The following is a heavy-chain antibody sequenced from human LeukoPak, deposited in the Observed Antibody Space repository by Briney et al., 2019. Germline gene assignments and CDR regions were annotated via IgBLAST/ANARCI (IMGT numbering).Heavy chain of an antibody. CDR2: ISYDGSNK. V-gene: IGHV3-30*03. J-gene: IGHJ4*02. CDR3: ARDQEYDSSGYSSY. CDR1: GFTFSSYA. D-gene: IGHD3-22*01. Sequence: GGSLRLSCAASGFTFSSYAMSWVRQAPGKGLEWVAVISYDGSNKYYADSVKGRFTISRDNSKNTLYLQMNSLRAEDTAVYYCARDQEYDSSGYSSYWGQGTLVTVSS.